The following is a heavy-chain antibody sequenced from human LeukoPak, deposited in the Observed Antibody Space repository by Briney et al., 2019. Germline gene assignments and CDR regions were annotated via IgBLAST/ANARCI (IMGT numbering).Heavy chain of an antibody. CDR3: ARGSSAGASLRHDY. D-gene: IGHD1-26*01. V-gene: IGHV3-7*01. Sequence: GGSLRLSCAASGFTFSSYWMSWVRQAPGKGLEWVANIKQDGSAENFVDSVKGRFTISRDNAKKSLYLQMNSLRAEDTAVYYCARGSSAGASLRHDYWGQGTLVTVPS. J-gene: IGHJ4*02. CDR1: GFTFSSYW. CDR2: IKQDGSAE.